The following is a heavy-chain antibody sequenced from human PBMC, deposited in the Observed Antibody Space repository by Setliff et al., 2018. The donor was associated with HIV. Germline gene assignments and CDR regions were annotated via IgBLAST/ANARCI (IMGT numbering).Heavy chain of an antibody. CDR2: VSYSDGST. D-gene: IGHD6-25*01. V-gene: IGHV4-59*01. CDR3: ARSRPYNSALDY. Sequence: SETLSLTCNVSGGSISGYYWSWIRQPPGRGLDWIGYVSYSDGSTYHRDSVKGRFTLSRDNSKNTVYLQVGSLRPDDTAMYYCARSRPYNSALDYWGQGTLVTVSS. CDR1: GGSISGYY. J-gene: IGHJ4*02.